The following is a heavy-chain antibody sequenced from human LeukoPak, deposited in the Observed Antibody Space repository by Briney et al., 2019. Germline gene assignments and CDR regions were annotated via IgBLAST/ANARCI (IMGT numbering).Heavy chain of an antibody. CDR3: ARDYCSGGSCFGRRFDP. CDR1: GYTFTSYG. D-gene: IGHD2-15*01. V-gene: IGHV1-18*01. CDR2: ISAYNGNT. J-gene: IGHJ5*02. Sequence: ASVKVSCKASGYTFTSYGISWVRQAPGQGLEWIGWISAYNGNTNYAQKLQGRVTMTTDTSTSTAYMELRSLRSDDTAVYYCARDYCSGGSCFGRRFDPWGQGTLVTVSS.